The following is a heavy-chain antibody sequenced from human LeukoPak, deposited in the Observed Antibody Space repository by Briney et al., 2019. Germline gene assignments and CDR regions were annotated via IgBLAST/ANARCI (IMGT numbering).Heavy chain of an antibody. CDR3: ARMVRLDY. J-gene: IGHJ4*02. CDR1: GFTLSNSW. CDR2: IKQDGSEK. D-gene: IGHD3-10*01. Sequence: PGGSLRLSCAASGFTLSNSWMSWVRQAPGKGLEWGANIKQDGSEKYYVDSVKGRFSISRDDAKNSLYLQMNSLRAEDTAVYYCARMVRLDYWGQGTLVTVSS. V-gene: IGHV3-7*02.